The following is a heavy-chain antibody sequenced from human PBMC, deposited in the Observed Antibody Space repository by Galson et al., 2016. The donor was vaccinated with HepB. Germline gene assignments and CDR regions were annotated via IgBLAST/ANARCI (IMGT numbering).Heavy chain of an antibody. CDR2: IKQDGSEK. J-gene: IGHJ4*02. Sequence: SLRLSCAASGISFSRKWMTWVRQAPGKGLEWVANIKQDGSEKYYADSVKGRFTISRDNTENSLYLQMNSLRAEDTAVYYCAKERLVRRIFDHWGQGTLLTVSS. V-gene: IGHV3-7*01. D-gene: IGHD1-1*01. CDR3: AKERLVRRIFDH. CDR1: GISFSRKW.